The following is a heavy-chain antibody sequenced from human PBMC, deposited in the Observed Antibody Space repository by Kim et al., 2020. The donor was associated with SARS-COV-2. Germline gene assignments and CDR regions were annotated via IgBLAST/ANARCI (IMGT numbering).Heavy chain of an antibody. CDR1: GGSIDNYY. CDR2: IYYSGST. CDR3: ARHSRRFSSSSGFDP. J-gene: IGHJ5*02. V-gene: IGHV4-59*08. D-gene: IGHD6-6*01. Sequence: SETLSLTCTVSGGSIDNYYWSRVRQPPGKGLEWIGYIYYSGSTNYNPSLKNRVTISVDTSKNQFSLKLTSVTAADTAVYSCARHSRRFSSSSGFDPWGQGTLVTVSS.